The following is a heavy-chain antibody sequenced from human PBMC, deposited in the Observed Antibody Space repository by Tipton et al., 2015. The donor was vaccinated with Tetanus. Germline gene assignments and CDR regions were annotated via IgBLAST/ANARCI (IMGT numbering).Heavy chain of an antibody. D-gene: IGHD3-3*01. CDR2: IYPGDSDT. V-gene: IGHV5-51*01. J-gene: IGHJ4*02. CDR1: GYSFTSYW. Sequence: QLVQSGAEVKKPGESLKISCKGSGYSFTSYWIGWVRQMPGKGLEWMGIIYPGDSDTRYSPSFQGQVTISADKSISTAYLQWSSLKASDTAMYYCARHVDYYDFWSGRGAQLDYWGQGTLVTVPS. CDR3: ARHVDYYDFWSGRGAQLDY.